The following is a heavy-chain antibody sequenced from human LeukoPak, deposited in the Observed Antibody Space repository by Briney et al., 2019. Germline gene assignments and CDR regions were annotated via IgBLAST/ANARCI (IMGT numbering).Heavy chain of an antibody. J-gene: IGHJ4*02. CDR1: GFTFDDYA. CDR2: ISWNSGSI. Sequence: PGGSLRLSCAASGFTFDDYAMHWVRQAPGKGLEWVSGISWNSGSIGYADSVKGRFTISRDNAKNSLYLQMNSLRAEDTAVYYCARDLGGGFDYWGQGTLVTVSS. V-gene: IGHV3-9*01. D-gene: IGHD3-16*01. CDR3: ARDLGGGFDY.